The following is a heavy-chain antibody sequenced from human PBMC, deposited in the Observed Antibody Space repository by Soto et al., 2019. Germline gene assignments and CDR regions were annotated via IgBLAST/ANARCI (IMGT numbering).Heavy chain of an antibody. CDR1: GGTFSSYA. V-gene: IGHV1-69*13. D-gene: IGHD6-19*01. J-gene: IGHJ4*02. Sequence: ASVKVSCKASGGTFSSYAISWVRQAPGQGLEWMGGIIPIFGTANYAQKFQGRVTITADESTSTAYMELSSLRSEDTAVYYCAVLGYSSGWYPSYYFDYWGQGTLVTVSS. CDR3: AVLGYSSGWYPSYYFDY. CDR2: IIPIFGTA.